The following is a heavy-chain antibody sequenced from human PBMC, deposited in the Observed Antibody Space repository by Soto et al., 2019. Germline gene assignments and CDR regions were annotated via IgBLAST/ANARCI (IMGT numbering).Heavy chain of an antibody. D-gene: IGHD2-2*01. V-gene: IGHV3-23*01. J-gene: IGHJ6*03. Sequence: VGSLRLSCAASGFTFSSYAMSWVRQAPGKGLEWVSAISGSGGSTYYADSVKGRFTISRDNSKNTLYLQMNSLRAEDTAVYYCAKGSSDIVVVPAAPSYYYYYYMDVWGKGTTVTVSS. CDR2: ISGSGGST. CDR3: AKGSSDIVVVPAAPSYYYYYYMDV. CDR1: GFTFSSYA.